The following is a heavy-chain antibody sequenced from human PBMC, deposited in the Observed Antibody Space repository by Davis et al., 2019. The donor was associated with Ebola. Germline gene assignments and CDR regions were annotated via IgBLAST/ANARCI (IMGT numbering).Heavy chain of an antibody. CDR3: AKSLSPAGASYYYYGMDV. CDR1: GFTFDDYA. V-gene: IGHV3-9*01. Sequence: ALRLSCAASGFTFDDYAMHWVRQAPGKGLEWVSGISWNSGSIGYADSVKGRFTISRDNAKNSLYLQMNSLRAEDTALYYCAKSLSPAGASYYYYGMDVWGQGTTVTVSS. J-gene: IGHJ6*02. D-gene: IGHD4/OR15-4a*01. CDR2: ISWNSGSI.